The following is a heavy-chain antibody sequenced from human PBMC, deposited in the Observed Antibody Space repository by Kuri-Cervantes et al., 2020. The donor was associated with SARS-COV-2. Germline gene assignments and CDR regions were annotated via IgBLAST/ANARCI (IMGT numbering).Heavy chain of an antibody. CDR1: GSTFSDYY. J-gene: IGHJ3*01. CDR3: ARDVAGSSSH. CDR2: ISSSGSTI. Sequence: GGSLRLSCAASGSTFSDYYMSWIRQAPGKGLEWVSYISSSGSTIYYADSVKGRFTISRDNAKNTLFLQMNSLRAEDTGVYYCARDVAGSSSHWGQGTMVTVSS. D-gene: IGHD6-6*01. V-gene: IGHV3-11*04.